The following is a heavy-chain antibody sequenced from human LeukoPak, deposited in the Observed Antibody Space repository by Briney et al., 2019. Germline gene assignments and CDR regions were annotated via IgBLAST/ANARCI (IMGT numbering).Heavy chain of an antibody. Sequence: PGGSLRLSCAASGFTFSSNWMNWVRQAPGKGLEWVANIKQDGGEKYYVDSVKGRFTISRDNAKNSLYLQMNSLRAEDTALYYCARDSPRIAVVGAFGMDVWGQGTTVTVSS. CDR1: GFTFSSNW. CDR2: IKQDGGEK. CDR3: ARDSPRIAVVGAFGMDV. J-gene: IGHJ6*02. D-gene: IGHD6-19*01. V-gene: IGHV3-7*01.